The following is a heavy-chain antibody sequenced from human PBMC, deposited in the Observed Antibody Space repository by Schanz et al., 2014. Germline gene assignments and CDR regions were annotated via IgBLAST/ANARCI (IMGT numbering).Heavy chain of an antibody. Sequence: QLQLVQSGAEVKRPGASVRVSCKASGGTFSSYTISWVRQARGQGLEWVGRFIPILDVGNYAQRFQGRVTITADKSSDTAYMELSSLRSEDTAVYYCARGGGPEDVFDIWGQGTILTVSS. CDR1: GGTFSSYT. CDR2: FIPILDVG. V-gene: IGHV1-69*02. D-gene: IGHD2-15*01. CDR3: ARGGGPEDVFDI. J-gene: IGHJ3*02.